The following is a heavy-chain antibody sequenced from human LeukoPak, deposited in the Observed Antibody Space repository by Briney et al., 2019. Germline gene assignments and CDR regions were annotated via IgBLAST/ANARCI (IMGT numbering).Heavy chain of an antibody. V-gene: IGHV3-7*01. D-gene: IGHD5-12*01. CDR3: ARDRSGYDLFPQYYYYYYMDV. CDR1: GFTFINAW. J-gene: IGHJ6*03. CDR2: IKQDGSEK. Sequence: PGGSLRLSCAASGFTFINAWMSWVRQAPGKGLEWVANIKQDGSEKYYVDSVKGRFTISRDNAKNSLYLQMNSLRAEDTAVYYCARDRSGYDLFPQYYYYYYMDVWGKGTTVTISS.